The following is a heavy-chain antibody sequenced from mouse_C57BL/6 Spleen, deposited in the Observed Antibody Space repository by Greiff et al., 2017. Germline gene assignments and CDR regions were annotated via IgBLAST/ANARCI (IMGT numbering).Heavy chain of an antibody. CDR2: INYDGSST. CDR1: GFTFSDYY. D-gene: IGHD1-1*01. CDR3: ARGTTVEGDAMDY. Sequence: DVKLVESEGGLVQPGSSMKLSCTASGFTFSDYYMAWVRQVPEKGLEWVANINYDGSSTYYLDSLKSRFIISRDNAKNILYLQMSSLKSEDTATYYCARGTTVEGDAMDYWGQGTSGTVSS. J-gene: IGHJ4*01. V-gene: IGHV5-16*01.